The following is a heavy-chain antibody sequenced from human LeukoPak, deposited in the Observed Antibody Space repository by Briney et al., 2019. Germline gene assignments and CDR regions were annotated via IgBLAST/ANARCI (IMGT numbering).Heavy chain of an antibody. Sequence: PGWSLRLSCAASGFTFSSYSMNWVRQVPGKGLEWVSSISSSSSYIYYADSVKGRFTISRDNAKNSLYLQMNSLRAEDTAVYYCARDLSSSSTAYFQHWGQGTLVTVSS. CDR1: GFTFSSYS. CDR3: ARDLSSSSTAYFQH. V-gene: IGHV3-21*01. J-gene: IGHJ1*01. CDR2: ISSSSSYI. D-gene: IGHD6-6*01.